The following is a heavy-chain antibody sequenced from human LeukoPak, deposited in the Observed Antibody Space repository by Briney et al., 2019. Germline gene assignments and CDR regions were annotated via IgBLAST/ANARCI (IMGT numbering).Heavy chain of an antibody. Sequence: GGSLRLSCAASGFTFSSYTMNWVRQAPGKGLEWVSSISGSGGSTYYADSVKGRFTISRDNPKNTLYLQMNSLRADDTAIYYCADGVATRNFDLWGQGTLVTVSS. CDR3: ADGVATRNFDL. CDR1: GFTFSSYT. J-gene: IGHJ4*02. CDR2: ISGSGGST. V-gene: IGHV3-23*01. D-gene: IGHD3-3*01.